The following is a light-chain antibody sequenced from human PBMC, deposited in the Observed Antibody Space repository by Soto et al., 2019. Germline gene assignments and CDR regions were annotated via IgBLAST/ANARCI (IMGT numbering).Light chain of an antibody. J-gene: IGLJ1*01. Sequence: QSVLTQPASVSGSPGQSITISCTGTSSDVGGYNYVSWYQQHPGKAPKLMIYEVSNRPLGVSNRFSGSKSGNTASLTISGLQAEDEADYYCSSYTSSSTPLYVFGTGTKVTVL. CDR3: SSYTSSSTPLYV. CDR1: SSDVGGYNY. V-gene: IGLV2-14*01. CDR2: EVS.